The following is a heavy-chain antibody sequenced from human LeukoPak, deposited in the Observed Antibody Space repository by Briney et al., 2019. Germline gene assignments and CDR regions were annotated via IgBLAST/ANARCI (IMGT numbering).Heavy chain of an antibody. CDR3: ARGEVATTYYYGMDV. CDR2: ISSSGSTI. D-gene: IGHD5-12*01. V-gene: IGHV3-11*04. Sequence: PGGSLRLSCAASGFTFSDYYMSWIRQAPGKGLGWVSYISSSGSTIYYADSVKGRFTISRDSAKNSLYMQMNSLRAEDTAVYYCARGEVATTYYYGMDVWGQGTTVTVSS. J-gene: IGHJ6*02. CDR1: GFTFSDYY.